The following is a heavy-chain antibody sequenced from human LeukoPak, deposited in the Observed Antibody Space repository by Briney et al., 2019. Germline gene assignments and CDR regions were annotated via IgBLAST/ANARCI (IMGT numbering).Heavy chain of an antibody. D-gene: IGHD3-3*01. CDR1: GFTFSSYW. CDR2: IKQDGSEK. CDR3: ARDTIYYYYYMDV. J-gene: IGHJ6*03. V-gene: IGHV3-7*01. Sequence: GGSLRLSCAASGFTFSSYWMSWVRQAPGKGLEWVANIKQDGSEKYYVDSVKGRFTISRDNAKNSLYLQMNSLRAEDTAVYYCARDTIYYYYYMDVWGKGTTVTVSS.